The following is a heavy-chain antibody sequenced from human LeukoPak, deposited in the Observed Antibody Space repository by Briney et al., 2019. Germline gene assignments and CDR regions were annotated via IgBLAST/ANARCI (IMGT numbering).Heavy chain of an antibody. J-gene: IGHJ4*02. CDR3: TRDRDDSSVLHYFDY. Sequence: ETLSLTCAVYGGSFSGYYWSWVRQAPGKGLEWVSVLYHGDRTYYADSVKGRFTISRDSSKNTVYLQMQNLRAEGTAVYYCTRDRDDSSVLHYFDYWGQGALVTVSS. CDR1: GGSFSGYY. V-gene: IGHV3-53*05. D-gene: IGHD3-22*01. CDR2: LYHGDRT.